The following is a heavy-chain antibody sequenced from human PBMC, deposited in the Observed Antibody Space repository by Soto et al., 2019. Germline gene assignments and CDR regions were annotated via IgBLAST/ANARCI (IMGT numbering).Heavy chain of an antibody. CDR1: GFTFSNFA. Sequence: EVQLLESGGGLVQPGGSLRLSCAASGFTFSNFAMSWVRQAPGKGLEWVPGIIGSGGSTYYADSVKGRFTISRDKSKTTLYLQMNSLRAEDTAIYYCAKDGGYSFGPGNYYGMDVWGQGTTVTVSS. D-gene: IGHD5-18*01. CDR2: IIGSGGST. J-gene: IGHJ6*02. CDR3: AKDGGYSFGPGNYYGMDV. V-gene: IGHV3-23*01.